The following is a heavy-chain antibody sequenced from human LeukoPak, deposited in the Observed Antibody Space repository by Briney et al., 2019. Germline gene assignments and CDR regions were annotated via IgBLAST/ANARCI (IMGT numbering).Heavy chain of an antibody. Sequence: GGSLRLSCAASGFTFEIYAMSWVRLAPGEGLQWVASMCGSAGCTFYADSVQGRFTISRDNSKDTLYLHMNSLRAEDTAIYYCARDRPNYHESNGHYYNRDGDHWGQGTLVTVSS. CDR1: GFTFEIYA. CDR2: MCGSAGCT. J-gene: IGHJ5*02. D-gene: IGHD3-22*01. V-gene: IGHV3-23*01. CDR3: ARDRPNYHESNGHYYNRDGDH.